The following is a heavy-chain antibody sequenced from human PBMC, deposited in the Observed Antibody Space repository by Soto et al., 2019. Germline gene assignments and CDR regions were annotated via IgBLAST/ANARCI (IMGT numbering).Heavy chain of an antibody. CDR1: GFTFSSYA. CDR2: ISGSGGST. Sequence: GGSLRLSCAASGFTFSSYAMSWVRQAPGKGLEWVSAISGSGGSTYYADSVKGRFTISRHNSKNTLYLQMNSLRAEDTAVYYCARDSYDILTGSLGPLDYWGQGTLVTVSS. CDR3: ARDSYDILTGSLGPLDY. D-gene: IGHD3-9*01. J-gene: IGHJ4*02. V-gene: IGHV3-23*01.